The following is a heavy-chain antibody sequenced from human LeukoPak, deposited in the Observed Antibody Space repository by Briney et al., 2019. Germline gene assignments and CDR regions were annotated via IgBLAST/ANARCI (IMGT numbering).Heavy chain of an antibody. CDR3: AKDMGPTYYYDSSGSNYYYYYCMDV. Sequence: GRSLRLSCAASGFTFDDYAMHWVRQAPGKGLEWVSGISWNSGSIGYADSVKGRFTISRDNAKNSLYLQMNSLRAEDTALYYCAKDMGPTYYYDSSGSNYYYYYCMDVWGQGTTVTVSS. V-gene: IGHV3-9*01. D-gene: IGHD3-22*01. CDR2: ISWNSGSI. J-gene: IGHJ6*02. CDR1: GFTFDDYA.